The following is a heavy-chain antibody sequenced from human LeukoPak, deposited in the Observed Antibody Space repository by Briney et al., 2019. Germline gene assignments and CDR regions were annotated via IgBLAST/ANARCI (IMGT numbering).Heavy chain of an antibody. Sequence: PGGSLRLSCAASGFTFSSYAMSWVRQAPGKGLEWVSAISGSGGSTYYADSVKGRFTISRDNSKNTLYLQMNSLRAEDTAVYYCAKESRIDVLRYFDWLPDTLDYWGQGTLVTVSS. CDR1: GFTFSSYA. CDR2: ISGSGGST. CDR3: AKESRIDVLRYFDWLPDTLDY. J-gene: IGHJ4*02. D-gene: IGHD3-9*01. V-gene: IGHV3-23*01.